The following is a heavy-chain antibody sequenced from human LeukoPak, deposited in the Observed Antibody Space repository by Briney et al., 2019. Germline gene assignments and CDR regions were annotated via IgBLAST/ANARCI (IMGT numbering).Heavy chain of an antibody. CDR1: EYTFTNYW. CDR3: ARQTSPLYSMDV. Sequence: GESLKISCRGSEYTFTNYWIAWVRQMPGKGLEWMGSIYPSDSDTRYSPSFRGQVTISADESISAAYLQWSSLKASDTAIYYCARQTSPLYSMDVWGQGTTVTVSS. V-gene: IGHV5-51*01. CDR2: IYPSDSDT. J-gene: IGHJ6*02.